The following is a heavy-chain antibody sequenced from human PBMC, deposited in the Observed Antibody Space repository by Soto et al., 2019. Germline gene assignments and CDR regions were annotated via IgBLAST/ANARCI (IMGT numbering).Heavy chain of an antibody. CDR3: ARDKIKDFWSGYSGDNCFDP. V-gene: IGHV4-31*03. CDR2: IYYSGST. CDR1: GGSISSGGYY. D-gene: IGHD3-3*01. Sequence: QVQLQESGPGLVKPSQTLSLTCTVSGGSISSGGYYWSWIRQHPGKGLEWIGYIYYSGSTYYNPSRKSRVTISVDTSKTQSSLTLSSVTAADTAVYYCARDKIKDFWSGYSGDNCFDPWGQGTLVTVSS. J-gene: IGHJ5*02.